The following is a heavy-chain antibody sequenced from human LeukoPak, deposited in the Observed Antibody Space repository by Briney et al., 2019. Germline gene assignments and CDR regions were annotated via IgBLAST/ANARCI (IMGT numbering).Heavy chain of an antibody. D-gene: IGHD4-17*01. V-gene: IGHV3-23*01. Sequence: PGGSLRPSCAASGFTFSSYAMSWVRQAPGKGLEWVSAISGSGGSTYYADSVKGRFTISRDNSKNTLYLQMNSLRAEDTAVYYCAKEEVDYGDDTVPFDPWGQGTLVTVSS. CDR3: AKEEVDYGDDTVPFDP. CDR1: GFTFSSYA. CDR2: ISGSGGST. J-gene: IGHJ5*02.